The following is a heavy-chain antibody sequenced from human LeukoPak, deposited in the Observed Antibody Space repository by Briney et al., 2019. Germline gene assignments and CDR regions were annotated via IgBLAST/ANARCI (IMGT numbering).Heavy chain of an antibody. CDR2: ISAYNGNT. V-gene: IGHV1-18*04. D-gene: IGHD6-13*01. CDR3: ARADGSIWYSGYFDY. CDR1: GYTFTSYG. J-gene: IGHJ4*02. Sequence: ASVKVSCKASGYTFTSYGISWVRQAPGQGLEWMGWISAYNGNTNYAQKLQGRVTMTTDTSTSTAYMELRSLRSDDTAVYYCARADGSIWYSGYFDYWGQGTLVTVS.